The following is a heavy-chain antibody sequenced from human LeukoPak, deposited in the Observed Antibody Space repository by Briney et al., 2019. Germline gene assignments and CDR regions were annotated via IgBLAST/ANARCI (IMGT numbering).Heavy chain of an antibody. Sequence: GGSLRLSCAASGFTFSAYWMTWVRQAPGKGLEWVANIKQDGSEKYYVDSVKGRFSISRDNAKNSLYLQMNSLRAEDTAVYYCARSSASSWNYYFVYWGQGTLVTVSS. CDR3: ARSSASSWNYYFVY. CDR1: GFTFSAYW. CDR2: IKQDGSEK. J-gene: IGHJ4*02. V-gene: IGHV3-7*03. D-gene: IGHD6-13*01.